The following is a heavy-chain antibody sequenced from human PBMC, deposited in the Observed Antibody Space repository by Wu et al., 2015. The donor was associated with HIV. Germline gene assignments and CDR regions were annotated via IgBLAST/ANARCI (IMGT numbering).Heavy chain of an antibody. V-gene: IGHV1-18*01. CDR1: GYTFTNHG. Sequence: QVHLLQSGADVKKPGTSVKVSCKTSGYTFTNHGISWVRQAPGQGLEWLGWISAYDGKTHYARKVQGRLTMTTETSTTTAYMELRNLRSDDTGVYYCARDIKYDFDTSGYLTFDFWGQGALVTVSS. CDR3: ARDIKYDFDTSGYLTFDF. J-gene: IGHJ4*02. CDR2: ISAYDGKT. D-gene: IGHD3-22*01.